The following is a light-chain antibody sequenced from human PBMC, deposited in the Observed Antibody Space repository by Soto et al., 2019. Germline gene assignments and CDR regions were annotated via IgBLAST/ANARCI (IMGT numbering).Light chain of an antibody. J-gene: IGKJ4*01. V-gene: IGKV3-15*01. CDR1: LSVSRN. Sequence: EIVMTQSPATLSVSPGERTTLSCRASLSVSRNLAWYQQKPGQAPRLLIFDASTRATGIPARFSGSGSGTDFTLTISRLEPEDFAVYYCQQRSNWPPHFGGGTKVDIK. CDR3: QQRSNWPPH. CDR2: DAS.